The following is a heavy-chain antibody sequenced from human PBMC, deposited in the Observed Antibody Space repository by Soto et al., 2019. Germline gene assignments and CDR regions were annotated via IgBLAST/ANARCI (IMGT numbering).Heavy chain of an antibody. CDR2: IYHSGST. CDR1: GGSISSSNW. V-gene: IGHV4-4*02. Sequence: LSLTCAVPGGSISSSNWWSWVRQPTGKGLEWIGEIYHSGSTNYNPSLKSRVTISVDKSKNQFSLKLSSVTAADTAVYYCARGGISYSSGGFDYWGQGTLVTVSS. D-gene: IGHD6-19*01. J-gene: IGHJ4*02. CDR3: ARGGISYSSGGFDY.